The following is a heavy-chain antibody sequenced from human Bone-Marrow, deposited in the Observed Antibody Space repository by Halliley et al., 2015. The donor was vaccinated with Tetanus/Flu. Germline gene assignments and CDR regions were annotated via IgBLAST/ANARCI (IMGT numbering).Heavy chain of an antibody. V-gene: IGHV3-11*06. CDR1: GFNFGDYY. CDR3: VKTARLAVV. J-gene: IGHJ4*02. D-gene: IGHD6-19*01. Sequence: SLRLSCAASGFNFGDYYMNWIRQAPGKGLEWLSYISQTSSDTNYADSVRGRFTISRDNAKNSVHLQMSGLRVEDTAVYYCVKTARLAVVWGPGTVVPVPS. CDR2: ISQTSSDT.